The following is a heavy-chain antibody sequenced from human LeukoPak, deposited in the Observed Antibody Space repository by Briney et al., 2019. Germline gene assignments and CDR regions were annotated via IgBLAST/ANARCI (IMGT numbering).Heavy chain of an antibody. D-gene: IGHD6-13*01. CDR3: ARGRSWYYPY. J-gene: IGHJ4*02. CDR2: MNPNSGNA. V-gene: IGHV1-8*01. Sequence: ASVKVSCKASGYAFTSYDISWVRQATGQGLEWMGWMNPNSGNAGYAQRFQGRVTMTRNNSISTAYMELTSLRSEDTAVYYCARGRSWYYPYWGQGTLVTVSS. CDR1: GYAFTSYD.